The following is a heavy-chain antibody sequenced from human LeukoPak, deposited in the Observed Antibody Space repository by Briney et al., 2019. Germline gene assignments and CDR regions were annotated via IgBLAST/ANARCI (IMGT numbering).Heavy chain of an antibody. D-gene: IGHD3-10*01. V-gene: IGHV1-18*01. Sequence: ASVKVSCKASGGTFSSYAISWVRQAPGQGLEWMGWISAYNGNTNYAQKLQGRVTMTTDTSTSTAYMELRSLRSDDTAVYYCAGNYYGSGDPYYFDYWGQGTLVTVSS. CDR2: ISAYNGNT. CDR3: AGNYYGSGDPYYFDY. CDR1: GGTFSSYA. J-gene: IGHJ4*02.